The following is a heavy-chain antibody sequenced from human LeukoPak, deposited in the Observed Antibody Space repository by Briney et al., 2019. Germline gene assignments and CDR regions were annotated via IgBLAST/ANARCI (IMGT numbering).Heavy chain of an antibody. D-gene: IGHD3-10*01. V-gene: IGHV4-34*01. CDR1: GGSFSGYY. Sequence: SETLSLTCAVYGGSFSGYYWSWVRNRPGTGLGLKGEIHNCGSTNYNPSLKSRVTISVDTSKNQFSLKLSSVTAADTAVYYCARGAGYYYGSGSLLRGMDVWGKGTTVTVSS. CDR2: IHNCGST. CDR3: ARGAGYYYGSGSLLRGMDV. J-gene: IGHJ6*04.